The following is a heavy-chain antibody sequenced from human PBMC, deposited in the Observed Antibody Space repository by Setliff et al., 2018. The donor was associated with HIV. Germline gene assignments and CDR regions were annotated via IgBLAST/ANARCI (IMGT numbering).Heavy chain of an antibody. CDR2: INGRGDDT. D-gene: IGHD3-10*01. CDR1: GFTFRNYA. Sequence: GGSLRLSCAASGFTFRNYAMSWVRQAPEKGLEWVSTINGRGDDTHYTDSVKGRFTISRDNSKNTLYLQVNGLRTEDTAVYYCARDRTSYGSGIFDFWGQGTLVTVSS. CDR3: ARDRTSYGSGIFDF. V-gene: IGHV3-23*01. J-gene: IGHJ4*02.